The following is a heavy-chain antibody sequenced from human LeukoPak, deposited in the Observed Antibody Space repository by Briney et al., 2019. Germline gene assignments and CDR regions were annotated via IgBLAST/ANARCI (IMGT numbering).Heavy chain of an antibody. CDR3: AREPGRYYYGMDV. CDR1: GFTFSSYS. Sequence: GGSLRLSCAASGFTFSSYSMNWVRQAPGKGLEWVSYISSSSSTIYYADSVEGRFTISRDSAKNSLYLQMNSLRAEDTAVYYCAREPGRYYYGMDVWGQGTTVTVSS. J-gene: IGHJ6*02. CDR2: ISSSSSTI. D-gene: IGHD2-15*01. V-gene: IGHV3-48*04.